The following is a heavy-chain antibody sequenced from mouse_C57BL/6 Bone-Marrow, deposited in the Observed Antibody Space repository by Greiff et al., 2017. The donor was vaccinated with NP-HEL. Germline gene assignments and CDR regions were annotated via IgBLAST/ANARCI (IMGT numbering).Heavy chain of an antibody. CDR3: ARVDYGSSYGFAY. CDR2: IYPSDSET. CDR1: GYTFTSYW. J-gene: IGHJ3*01. Sequence: QVHVKQPGAELVRPGSSVKLSCKASGYTFTSYWMDWVKQRPGQGLEWIGNIYPSDSETHYNQKFKDKATLTVDKSSSTAYMQLSSLTSEDSAVYYCARVDYGSSYGFAYWGQGTLVTVSA. V-gene: IGHV1-61*01. D-gene: IGHD1-1*01.